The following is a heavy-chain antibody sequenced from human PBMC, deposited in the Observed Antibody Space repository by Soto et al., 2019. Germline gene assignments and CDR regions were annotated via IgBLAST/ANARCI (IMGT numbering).Heavy chain of an antibody. D-gene: IGHD3-10*01. CDR1: GFTFSSYG. CDR3: ASPNHGSGSYYNIGYFDL. CDR2: ISYDGSNK. Sequence: QVQLVESGGGVVQPGRSLRLSCAASGFTFSSYGMHWVRQAPGKGLEWVAVISYDGSNKYYADSVKGRFTISRDNSKNTLYLQRNSLRAEDTAVYYYASPNHGSGSYYNIGYFDLWGRGTLVTVSS. J-gene: IGHJ2*01. V-gene: IGHV3-30*03.